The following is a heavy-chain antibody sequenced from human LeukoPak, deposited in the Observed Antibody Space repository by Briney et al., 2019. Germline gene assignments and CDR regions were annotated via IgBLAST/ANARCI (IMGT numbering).Heavy chain of an antibody. CDR2: INPNSGGT. Sequence: ASVKVSCKASGYTFTGYYMHWVRQAPGQGLEWMGWINPNSGGTNYAQKFQGWVTMTRDTSISTAYMELSRLRSDDTAVYYCARGHRDIVVVVAATTYYYYYGMDVWGQGTTVTVSS. CDR3: ARGHRDIVVVVAATTYYYYYGMDV. J-gene: IGHJ6*02. CDR1: GYTFTGYY. D-gene: IGHD2-15*01. V-gene: IGHV1-2*04.